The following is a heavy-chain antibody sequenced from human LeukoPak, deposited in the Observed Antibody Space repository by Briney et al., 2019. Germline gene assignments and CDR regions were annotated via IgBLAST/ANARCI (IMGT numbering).Heavy chain of an antibody. CDR1: GYPFSNHY. D-gene: IGHD2-2*01. CDR3: ARERYCSSTSCRYYYYGMDV. CDR2: INPSDGYT. V-gene: IGHV1-46*01. J-gene: IGHJ6*02. Sequence: ASVKVSCKASGYPFSNHYLHWVRQAPGHGLEWMALINPSDGYTTYAQKFQGRVTMTRDTSISTAYMELSRLRSDDTAVYYCARERYCSSTSCRYYYYGMDVWGQGTTVTVSS.